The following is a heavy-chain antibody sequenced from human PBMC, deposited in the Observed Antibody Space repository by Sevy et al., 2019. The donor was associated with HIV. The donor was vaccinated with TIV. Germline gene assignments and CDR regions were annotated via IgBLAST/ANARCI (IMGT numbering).Heavy chain of an antibody. Sequence: ASVKVSCKASGYTFTGYYMHWVRQAPGQGLEWMGWINPNSGGTNYAQKFQGRVTMTRDTSISTAYMELGRLRSDDTAVYYCAREYCTNGVCYTRGMDVWGQGTTVTIFS. CDR3: AREYCTNGVCYTRGMDV. V-gene: IGHV1-2*02. CDR1: GYTFTGYY. D-gene: IGHD2-8*01. J-gene: IGHJ6*02. CDR2: INPNSGGT.